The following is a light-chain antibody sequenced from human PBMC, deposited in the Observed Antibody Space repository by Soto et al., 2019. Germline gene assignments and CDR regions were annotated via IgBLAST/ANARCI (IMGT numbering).Light chain of an antibody. CDR2: GAS. Sequence: EIVLTQSPGTLSLSPGERATLSCRASQSVSNNYLAWYQQKPGQAPRLLIYGASSRATGIPDRFSGSGSGTDFTLTISKLEPEDFAVYYCQQFGVSPTFGGGTKVDI. CDR3: QQFGVSPT. CDR1: QSVSNNY. V-gene: IGKV3-20*01. J-gene: IGKJ4*01.